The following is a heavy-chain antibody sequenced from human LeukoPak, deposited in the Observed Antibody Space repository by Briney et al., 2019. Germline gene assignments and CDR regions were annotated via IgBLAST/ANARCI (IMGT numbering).Heavy chain of an antibody. CDR1: GFTFSGAW. V-gene: IGHV4-4*02. CDR2: IYHSGST. Sequence: PGGSLRLSCTASGFTFSGAWMTWVRQPPGKGLEWIGEIYHSGSTNYNPSLNSRVTISVDKSKNQFSLKLSSVTAADTAVYYCARATGTTRGRHWFDPWGQGTLVTVSS. CDR3: ARATGTTRGRHWFDP. D-gene: IGHD1-7*01. J-gene: IGHJ5*02.